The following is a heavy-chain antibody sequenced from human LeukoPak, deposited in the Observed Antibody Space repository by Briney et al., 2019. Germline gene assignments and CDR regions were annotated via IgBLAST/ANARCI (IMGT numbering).Heavy chain of an antibody. CDR1: GYTFTSYG. V-gene: IGHV1-18*01. CDR3: ARGMVRGVMGYYYYYMDV. J-gene: IGHJ6*03. Sequence: VASVTVSCKASGYTFTSYGISWVRQAPGQGLEWMGWISAYNGNTNYAQKLQGRVTMTTDTSTSTAYMELRSLRSDDTAVYYCARGMVRGVMGYYYYYMDVWGKGTTVTISS. CDR2: ISAYNGNT. D-gene: IGHD3-10*01.